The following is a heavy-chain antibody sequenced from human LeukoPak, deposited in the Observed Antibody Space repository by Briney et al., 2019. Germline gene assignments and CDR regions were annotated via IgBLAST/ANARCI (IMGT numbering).Heavy chain of an antibody. CDR1: GYTFTSYG. CDR3: ARAGYYDSSGYYSYYFDY. Sequence: ASVKVSCKASGYTFTSYGSSWVRQAPGQGLEWMGWISAYNGNTNYAQKLQGRVTMTTDTSTSTAYMELRSLRSDDTAVYYCARAGYYDSSGYYSYYFDYWGQGTLVTVSS. V-gene: IGHV1-18*01. D-gene: IGHD3-22*01. CDR2: ISAYNGNT. J-gene: IGHJ4*02.